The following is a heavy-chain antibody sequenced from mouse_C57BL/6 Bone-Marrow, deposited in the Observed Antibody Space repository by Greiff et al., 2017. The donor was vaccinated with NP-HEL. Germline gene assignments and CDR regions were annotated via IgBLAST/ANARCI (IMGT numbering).Heavy chain of an antibody. Sequence: QVQLHQPGAELVKPGASVKMSCKASGYTFTSYWITWVKQRPGQGLEWIGDIYPGSGSTNSNEKFKSKATLTVDTSSSTAYMQLSSLTSEDSAVYYGARFDGYYDWFAYWGQGTLVTGSA. V-gene: IGHV1-55*01. J-gene: IGHJ3*01. CDR1: GYTFTSYW. CDR3: ARFDGYYDWFAY. CDR2: IYPGSGST. D-gene: IGHD2-3*01.